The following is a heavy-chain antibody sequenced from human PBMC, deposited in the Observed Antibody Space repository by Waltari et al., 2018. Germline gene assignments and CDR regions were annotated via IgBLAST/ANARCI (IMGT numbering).Heavy chain of an antibody. V-gene: IGHV4-34*01. J-gene: IGHJ3*02. D-gene: IGHD6-19*01. CDR3: ERRPRRTAVAVGGAFDI. CDR2: INHSGST. CDR1: GGSFSGYY. Sequence: QVQLQQWGAGLLKPSETLSLTCAVYGGSFSGYYWSWIRQPPGKGLEWIGEINHSGSTNHNPSLKSRVAISVDTSKNQFSLKLSSVTAADTAVYYCERRPRRTAVAVGGAFDIWGQGTMVTVSS.